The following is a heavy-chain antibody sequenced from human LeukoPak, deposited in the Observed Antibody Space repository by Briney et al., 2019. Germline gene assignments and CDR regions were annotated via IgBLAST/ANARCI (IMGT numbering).Heavy chain of an antibody. D-gene: IGHD2-2*01. Sequence: PGESLKISCEGSGYSFSGYWIAWVRQMPGKGLEWMGTIYPGDSDTRYSPSFQGQVTISADKSISTAYLQWSSLRASDTAIYYCARHNKNIVVVPAAISGMDVWGQGTTVTVS. J-gene: IGHJ6*02. V-gene: IGHV5-51*01. CDR1: GYSFSGYW. CDR2: IYPGDSDT. CDR3: ARHNKNIVVVPAAISGMDV.